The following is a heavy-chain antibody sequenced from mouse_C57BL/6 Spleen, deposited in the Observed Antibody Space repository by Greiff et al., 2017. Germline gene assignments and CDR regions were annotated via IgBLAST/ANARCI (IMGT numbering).Heavy chain of an antibody. CDR2: IDPSDSET. Sequence: QVQLQQPGAELVRPGSSVKLSCKASGYTFTSYWMHWVKQRPIQGLEWIGNIDPSDSETHYNQKFKDKATLTVDKSSSTAYMQLSRLTSEDSAVYYCARRNYYSNDFDYWGQGTTLTVSS. D-gene: IGHD2-5*01. J-gene: IGHJ2*01. CDR3: ARRNYYSNDFDY. CDR1: GYTFTSYW. V-gene: IGHV1-52*01.